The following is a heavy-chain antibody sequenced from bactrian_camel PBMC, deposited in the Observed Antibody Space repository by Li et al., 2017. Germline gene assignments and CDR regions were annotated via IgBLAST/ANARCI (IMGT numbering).Heavy chain of an antibody. V-gene: IGHV3S60*01. J-gene: IGHJ4*01. D-gene: IGHD4*01. CDR2: ISWSGGST. CDR3: GAAVTLCSATMRAWEYNH. Sequence: VQLVESGGGLVQPGGSLRLSCAVSGLTFDDYAMGWFRQAPGKEREGVSCISWSGGSTYYADSVKGRFTISRDNAGDLLYLQMNSLKPEDSAMYYCGAAVTLCSATMRAWEYNHWGQGTQVTVS. CDR1: GLTFDDYA.